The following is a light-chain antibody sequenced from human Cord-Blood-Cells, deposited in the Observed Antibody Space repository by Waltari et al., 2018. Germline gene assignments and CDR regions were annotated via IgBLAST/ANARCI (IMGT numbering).Light chain of an antibody. CDR3: CSYAGSSTFAV. CDR2: EGS. V-gene: IGLV2-23*03. Sequence: QSALTQPASVSGSPGQSITISCTETSSDVGRYNLVSWYQQHPGKAPKLMIYEGSKRPSGVSNRFSGSKSGNTASLTISGLQAEDEADYYCCSYAGSSTFAVFGGGTKLTVL. CDR1: SSDVGRYNL. J-gene: IGLJ3*02.